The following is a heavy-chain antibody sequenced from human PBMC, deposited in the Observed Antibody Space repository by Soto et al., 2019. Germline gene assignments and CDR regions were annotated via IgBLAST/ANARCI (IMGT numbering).Heavy chain of an antibody. J-gene: IGHJ6*03. CDR2: INAGNGNT. V-gene: IGHV1-3*01. CDR1: GYTFTSYA. CDR3: AVGVGPYDFWSGLKEDYTEV. Sequence: GASVKVSCKASGYTFTSYAMHWVRQAPGQRLEWMGWINAGNGNTKYSQKFQGRVTITRDTSASTAYMELSSLRSEDTAVYYCAVGVGPYDFWSGLKEDYTEVWGKGPTVTVS. D-gene: IGHD3-3*01.